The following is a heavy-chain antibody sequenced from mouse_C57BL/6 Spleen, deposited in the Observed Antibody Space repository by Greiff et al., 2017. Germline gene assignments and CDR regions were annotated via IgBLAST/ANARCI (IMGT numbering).Heavy chain of an antibody. J-gene: IGHJ2*01. CDR3: TDSNYFDY. Sequence: EVQGVESGGGLVQPGGSMKLSCVASGFTFSNYWMNWVRQSPEKGLEWVAQIRLKSDNYATHYAESVKGRFTISRDDSKSSVYLQMNNLRAEDTGIYYCTDSNYFDYWGQGTTLTVSS. CDR2: IRLKSDNYAT. CDR1: GFTFSNYW. V-gene: IGHV6-3*01. D-gene: IGHD2-5*01.